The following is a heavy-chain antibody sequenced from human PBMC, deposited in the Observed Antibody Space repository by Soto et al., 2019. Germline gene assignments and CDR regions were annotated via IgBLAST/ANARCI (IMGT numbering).Heavy chain of an antibody. D-gene: IGHD3-10*01. CDR2: INPNSGNI. CDR3: ARGRASGSYYLLDY. CDR1: GNTFTSYD. Sequence: ASVKVSCKASGNTFTSYDINWVRQATGHGLEWMGWINPNSGNIGYAQKFQGRVTMTRDTAIRTAYMEVSRRRSDDTAVYYCARGRASGSYYLLDYWGQGTLFTVSS. V-gene: IGHV1-8*01. J-gene: IGHJ4*02.